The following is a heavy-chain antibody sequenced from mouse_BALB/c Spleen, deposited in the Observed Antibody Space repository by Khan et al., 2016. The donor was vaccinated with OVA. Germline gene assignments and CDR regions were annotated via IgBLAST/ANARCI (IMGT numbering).Heavy chain of an antibody. Sequence: EVQLVESGPGLVKPSQSLSLTCTVTGYSITSDYAWTWIRQFPGDKLEWMGYISYSGSTSYHPSLKSRISITRDTSKNRFFLQLNSVTTEDTATYNCAVTRFYYRYSCFDYWGQGTTLTVSS. CDR2: ISYSGST. D-gene: IGHD2-14*01. J-gene: IGHJ2*01. V-gene: IGHV3-2*02. CDR3: AVTRFYYRYSCFDY. CDR1: GYSITSDYA.